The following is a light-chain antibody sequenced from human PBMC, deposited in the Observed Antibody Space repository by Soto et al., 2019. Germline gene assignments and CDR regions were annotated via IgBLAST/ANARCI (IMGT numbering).Light chain of an antibody. J-gene: IGKJ4*01. CDR3: QQYNLYPLT. Sequence: DIQMTQSPSTLSASVGDRVTITCRASLSISTYLAWYQQKPGNAPNLLIYRASSLETGVPSRFSGSGSGTEFTLTISSLQPDDLATYYCQQYNLYPLTFGGGTKVEI. CDR1: LSISTY. V-gene: IGKV1-5*03. CDR2: RAS.